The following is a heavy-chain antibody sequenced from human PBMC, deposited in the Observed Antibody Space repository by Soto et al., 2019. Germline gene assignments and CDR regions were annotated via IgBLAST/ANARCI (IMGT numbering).Heavy chain of an antibody. V-gene: IGHV2-5*02. J-gene: IGHJ4*02. CDR2: IYWDEDK. CDR3: AHRTYYYDRSGYYPQFDY. D-gene: IGHD3-22*01. Sequence: QITLKESGPTLVKPTQTLTLTCTFSGFSVSTSGVGVGWIRQPPGKALEWLAVIYWDEDKRYSPSLKSRLTITKDTSKNQVVLTMINMDPVDTATYYCAHRTYYYDRSGYYPQFDYWGQGTLVTVSS. CDR1: GFSVSTSGVG.